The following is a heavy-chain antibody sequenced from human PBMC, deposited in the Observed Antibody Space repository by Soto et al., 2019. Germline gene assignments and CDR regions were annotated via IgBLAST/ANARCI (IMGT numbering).Heavy chain of an antibody. CDR2: IYYSGST. CDR3: ARGDTIVGATRGAFDI. J-gene: IGHJ3*02. D-gene: IGHD1-26*01. Sequence: NPSETLSLTCTVSGGAISSYYWIFIRHPPFKGLEWIVYIYYSGSTNYNPSLKSRVTISVDTSKNQFSLKLSSVTAADTAVYYCARGDTIVGATRGAFDIWGQGTMVTVSS. V-gene: IGHV4-59*01. CDR1: GGAISSYY.